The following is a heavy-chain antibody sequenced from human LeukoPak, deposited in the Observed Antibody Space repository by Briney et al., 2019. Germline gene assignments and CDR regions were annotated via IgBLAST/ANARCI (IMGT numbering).Heavy chain of an antibody. D-gene: IGHD3-22*01. Sequence: SVKVSCKASGGTFSSYAINWVRQAPGQGLEWMGGIIPIFGTANYAQKFQGRVTITADESTSTAYMELSSLRSEDTAVYYCARGAYYYDSSGYLYYYYGMDVWGQGTTVTVSS. CDR3: ARGAYYYDSSGYLYYYYGMDV. CDR2: IIPIFGTA. J-gene: IGHJ6*02. CDR1: GGTFSSYA. V-gene: IGHV1-69*13.